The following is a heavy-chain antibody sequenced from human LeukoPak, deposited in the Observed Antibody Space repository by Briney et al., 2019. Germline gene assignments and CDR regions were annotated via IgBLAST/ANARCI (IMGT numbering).Heavy chain of an antibody. CDR1: GLTFSSYS. D-gene: IGHD3-22*01. CDR2: ISPSSSTM. V-gene: IGHV3-48*02. J-gene: IGHJ3*02. Sequence: GESLNISCAASGLTFSSYSMNWVRQAPGKGLEWVSYISPSSSTMYFADSVKGRFTISRDNAKNSLYLQMNSLRDEDTAVYYCARSSSSGYYFGAFDIWGQGTRVTVSS. CDR3: ARSSSSGYYFGAFDI.